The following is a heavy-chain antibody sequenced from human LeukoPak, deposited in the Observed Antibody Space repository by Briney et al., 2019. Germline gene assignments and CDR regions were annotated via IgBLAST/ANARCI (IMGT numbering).Heavy chain of an antibody. Sequence: SETLSLTCSVSGGSIRSYYWSWIRQPPGKGLEWIGCIYYSGSTNYNASLKSRVTISVDTSKNQFSLDLSSVTAADTAVYYCARQKCTSTSCLTKNAFDIWGQGTMVTVSS. CDR1: GGSIRSYY. J-gene: IGHJ3*02. CDR3: ARQKCTSTSCLTKNAFDI. CDR2: IYYSGST. V-gene: IGHV4-59*08. D-gene: IGHD2-2*01.